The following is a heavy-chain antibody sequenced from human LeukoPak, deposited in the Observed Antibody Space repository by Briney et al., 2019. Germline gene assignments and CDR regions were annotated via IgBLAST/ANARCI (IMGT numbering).Heavy chain of an antibody. CDR3: ASVRRGFGESSKYYSYYYMDV. CDR2: IYHSGST. CDR1: GGSISSYY. J-gene: IGHJ6*03. V-gene: IGHV4-59*08. D-gene: IGHD3-10*01. Sequence: SETLSLTCTVSGGSISSYYWSWIRQPPGKGLEWIGSIYHSGSTYYNPSLKSRVTISVDTSKNQFSLKLRSVTAADTAVYYCASVRRGFGESSKYYSYYYMDVWGNGTTVPIS.